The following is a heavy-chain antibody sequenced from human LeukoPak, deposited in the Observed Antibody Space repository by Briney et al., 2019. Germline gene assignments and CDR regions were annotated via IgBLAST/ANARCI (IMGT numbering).Heavy chain of an antibody. Sequence: GGSLRLSCAASGFTFRNYGMNWVRQAPGKGLEWVAIIWYDGSNKYYADSVKGRFTISRDNSKNTLYLQMNSLKTKDTAVYYCTTGVPYYDILTGYYGAPAHDAFDIWGQGTMVTVSS. CDR1: GFTFRNYG. CDR2: IWYDGSNK. CDR3: TTGVPYYDILTGYYGAPAHDAFDI. J-gene: IGHJ3*02. D-gene: IGHD3-9*01. V-gene: IGHV3-33*01.